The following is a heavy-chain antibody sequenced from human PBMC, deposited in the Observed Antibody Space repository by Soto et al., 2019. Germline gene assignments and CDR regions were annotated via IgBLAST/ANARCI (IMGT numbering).Heavy chain of an antibody. J-gene: IGHJ4*02. CDR1: GLIFSNAW. CDR3: RTQWLD. V-gene: IGHV3-15*01. Sequence: GGSLRLSCAASGLIFSNAWMSWVRQAPGNGLEWVGLIKKKADGGTAVYAAPLKGRFTISRDDSKNTLYLEMSSLKTEDTAVYYCRTQWLDWGQGTLVTVSS. D-gene: IGHD6-19*01. CDR2: IKKKADGGTA.